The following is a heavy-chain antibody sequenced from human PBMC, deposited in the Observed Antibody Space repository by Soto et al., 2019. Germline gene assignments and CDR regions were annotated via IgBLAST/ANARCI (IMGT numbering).Heavy chain of an antibody. Sequence: QTLSLTCAISVYSVSSNSAAWNWVRQSPSRGLEWLGRTYYRSKWYNDYAVSVKSRITINPDTPKNQFSLQMKSVTPEDTAVYYCARMVGGTEDYWGQGTSVTVPS. CDR2: TYYRSKWYN. D-gene: IGHD1-26*01. CDR3: ARMVGGTEDY. V-gene: IGHV6-1*01. CDR1: VYSVSSNSAA. J-gene: IGHJ4*02.